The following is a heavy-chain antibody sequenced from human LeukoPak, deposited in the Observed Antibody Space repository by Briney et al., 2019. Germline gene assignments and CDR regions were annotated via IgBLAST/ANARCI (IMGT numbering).Heavy chain of an antibody. J-gene: IGHJ6*03. CDR2: INPNSGGT. D-gene: IGHD3-10*01. CDR3: ARDPGYYMDV. V-gene: IGHV1-2*02. CDR1: GYTFTGHY. Sequence: SSVKVSCKASGYTFTGHYMHWVRQAPGQGLEWMGWINPNSGGTNYAQKFQGRVTMTRDTSISTAYMELSRLRSDDTAVYYCARDPGYYMDVWGKGTTVTVSS.